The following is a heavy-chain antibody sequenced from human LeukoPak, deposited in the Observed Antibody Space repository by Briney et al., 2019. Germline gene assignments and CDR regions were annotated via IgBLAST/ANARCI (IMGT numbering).Heavy chain of an antibody. D-gene: IGHD5-12*01. CDR1: GGSISSSSYY. CDR3: ARSDIVATIPFDY. J-gene: IGHJ4*02. CDR2: IYYSGST. Sequence: SETLSLTCTVSGGSISSSSYYWGWIRQPPGKGLEWIGSIYYSGSTYYNPSLKSRVTISVDTSKNQFSLKLSSVTAADTAAYYCARSDIVATIPFDYWGQGTLVTVSS. V-gene: IGHV4-39*01.